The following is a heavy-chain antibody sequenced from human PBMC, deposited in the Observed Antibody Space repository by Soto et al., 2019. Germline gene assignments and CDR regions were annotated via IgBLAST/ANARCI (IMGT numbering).Heavy chain of an antibody. J-gene: IGHJ4*02. CDR1: GFTFSSYG. CDR3: AKDRTEQQLVRPGYFDY. CDR2: ISYDGSNK. D-gene: IGHD6-13*01. V-gene: IGHV3-30*18. Sequence: VGSLRLSCAASGFTFSSYGMHWVRQAPGKGLEWVAVISYDGSNKYYADSVKGRFTISRDNSKNTLYLQMNSLRAEDTAVYYCAKDRTEQQLVRPGYFDYWGQGTLVTVSS.